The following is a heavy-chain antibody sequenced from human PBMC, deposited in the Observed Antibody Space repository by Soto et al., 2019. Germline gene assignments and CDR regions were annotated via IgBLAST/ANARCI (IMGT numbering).Heavy chain of an antibody. CDR2: IFSNDEK. Sequence: GPTLVNPTETLTLTCTVSGFSLSNARMGVSWIRQPPGKALEWLAHIFSNDEKSYSTSLKSRLTISKDTSKSQVVLTMTNMDPVDTATYYCARMTIPYYYYGMDVWGQGTTVTVSS. D-gene: IGHD3-10*01. CDR3: ARMTIPYYYYGMDV. CDR1: GFSLSNARMG. J-gene: IGHJ6*02. V-gene: IGHV2-26*01.